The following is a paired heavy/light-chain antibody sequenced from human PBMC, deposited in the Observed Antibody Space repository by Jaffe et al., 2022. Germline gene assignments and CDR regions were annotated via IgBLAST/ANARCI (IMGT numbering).Heavy chain of an antibody. V-gene: IGHV4-61*02. CDR1: GGSISSGSYY. CDR3: ARDKFGYDILTGYPAEAAAFDI. D-gene: IGHD3-9*01. J-gene: IGHJ3*02. Sequence: QVQLQESGPGLVKPSQTLSLTCTVSGGSISSGSYYWSWIRQPAGKGLEWIGRIYTSGSTNYNPSLKSRVTISVDTSKNQFSLKLSSVTAADTAVYYCARDKFGYDILTGYPAEAAAFDIWGQGTMVTVSS. CDR2: IYTSGST.
Light chain of an antibody. V-gene: IGLV2-11*01. CDR1: SSDVGGYNY. J-gene: IGLJ2*01. CDR3: CSYAGSYTSNVV. CDR2: DVS. Sequence: QSALTQPRSVSGSPGQSVTISCTGTSSDVGGYNYVSWYQQHPGKAPKLMIYDVSKRPSGVPDRFSGSKSGNTASLTISGLQAEDEADYYCCSYAGSYTSNVVFGGGTKLTVL.